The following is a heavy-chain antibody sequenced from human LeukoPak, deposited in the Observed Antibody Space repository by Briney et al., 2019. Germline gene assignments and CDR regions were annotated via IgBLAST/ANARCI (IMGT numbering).Heavy chain of an antibody. Sequence: GGSLRLSCAASGFTFSSYAMSWVRQAPGKRLEWVSAISGSGGSTYYADSVKGRFTISRDNSKNTLYLQMNSLRAEDTAVYYCAKGILRYFDWFPGYWGQGTLVIVSS. J-gene: IGHJ4*02. D-gene: IGHD3-9*01. CDR1: GFTFSSYA. CDR2: ISGSGGST. CDR3: AKGILRYFDWFPGY. V-gene: IGHV3-23*01.